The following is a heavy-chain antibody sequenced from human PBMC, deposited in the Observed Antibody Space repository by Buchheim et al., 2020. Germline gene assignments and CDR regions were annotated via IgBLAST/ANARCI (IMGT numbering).Heavy chain of an antibody. CDR3: ASDHGAPDAVDY. CDR1: GLTFSDYA. V-gene: IGHV3-30*04. Sequence: QVQLVESGGGVVQPGRSLRLSCAASGLTFSDYAMHWVRQAPGKGLEWVAATSSDGNNEYYADSVKGQFTISRDNSKDTLYPQMNGLRTEDTAVYYCASDHGAPDAVDYWGQGIL. J-gene: IGHJ4*02. CDR2: TSSDGNNE. D-gene: IGHD4-17*01.